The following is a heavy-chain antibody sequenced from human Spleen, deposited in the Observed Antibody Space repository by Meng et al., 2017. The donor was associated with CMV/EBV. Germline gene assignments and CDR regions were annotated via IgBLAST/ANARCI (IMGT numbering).Heavy chain of an antibody. D-gene: IGHD2-15*01. CDR3: AKVGGGGYCNGGTCYSFSYYGMDV. Sequence: GGSLRLSCAASGFTFSSYAMTWVRQAPGKGLEWVSAIRGSGGSTYYADSVKGRFTISRDNSKNTLYLQMNSLRAEDTAVYYCAKVGGGGYCNGGTCYSFSYYGMDVWGQGTTVTVS. CDR1: GFTFSSYA. CDR2: IRGSGGST. J-gene: IGHJ6*02. V-gene: IGHV3-23*01.